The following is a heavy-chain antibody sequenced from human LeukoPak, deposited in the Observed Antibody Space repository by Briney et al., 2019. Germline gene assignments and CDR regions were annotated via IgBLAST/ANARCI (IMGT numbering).Heavy chain of an antibody. CDR2: IYYSGSA. D-gene: IGHD5-18*01. CDR3: ARVSKVQLWSSDAFDI. Sequence: SETLSLTCTVSGGSISSYYWSWMRQPPGGGLEWIGYIYYSGSANYNPSLKSRVTISVDTSKNQFSLKLSSVTAADTAVYYCARVSKVQLWSSDAFDIWGQGTMVTVSS. J-gene: IGHJ3*02. CDR1: GGSISSYY. V-gene: IGHV4-59*12.